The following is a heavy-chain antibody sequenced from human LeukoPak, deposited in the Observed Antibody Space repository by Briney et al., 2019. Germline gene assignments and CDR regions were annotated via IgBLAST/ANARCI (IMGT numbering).Heavy chain of an antibody. D-gene: IGHD5/OR15-5a*01. CDR2: IYHSGST. V-gene: IGHV4-38-2*02. J-gene: IGHJ4*02. Sequence: SETLSLTCTVSGYSISSGYYWGWIRQPPGKGLEWIGSIYHSGSTYYNPSFKSRVTISVDTSKNQFSLKLSSVTAADTAVYYCARGVSTLVYFDYWGQGTLVTVSS. CDR1: GYSISSGYY. CDR3: ARGVSTLVYFDY.